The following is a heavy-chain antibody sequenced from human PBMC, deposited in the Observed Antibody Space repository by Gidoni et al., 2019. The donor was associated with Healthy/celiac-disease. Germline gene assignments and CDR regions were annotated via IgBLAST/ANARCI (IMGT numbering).Heavy chain of an antibody. D-gene: IGHD3-10*01. CDR1: GGSIRSSNW. J-gene: IGHJ5*02. V-gene: IGHV4-4*02. Sequence: QVQLQESGPGLVKPSGTLSLTCAVSGGSIRSSNWSSWVRQPPGKGLEGSGEIYHSGSTNYNPSLKSRVTISLDKSKNQFSLKLSSVTAADTAVYYCARGVEYYYGSGEGWFDPWGQGTLVTVSS. CDR3: ARGVEYYYGSGEGWFDP. CDR2: IYHSGST.